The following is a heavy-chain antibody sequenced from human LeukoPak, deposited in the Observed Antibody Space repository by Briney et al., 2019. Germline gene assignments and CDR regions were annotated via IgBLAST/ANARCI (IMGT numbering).Heavy chain of an antibody. V-gene: IGHV3-48*03. CDR3: AKEGRGIVVVITSAFDI. D-gene: IGHD3-22*01. CDR2: ISSSGSTI. J-gene: IGHJ3*02. Sequence: GGSLRLSCAASGFIFSTYEMNWVRQAPGKGLEWVSYISSSGSTIYYADSVKGRFTISRDNSKNTLYLQMNSLRAEDTAVYYCAKEGRGIVVVITSAFDIWGQGTMVTVSS. CDR1: GFIFSTYE.